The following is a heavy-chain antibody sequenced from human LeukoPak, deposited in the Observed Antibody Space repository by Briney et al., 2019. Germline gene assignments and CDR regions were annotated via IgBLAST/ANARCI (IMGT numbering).Heavy chain of an antibody. CDR1: GFTFSSYA. V-gene: IGHV3-30-3*01. Sequence: RGSLRLSCAASGFTFSSYAMHWVRQAPGKGLEWVAVISYDGSNKYYADSVKGRFTISRDNSKNTLYLQMNSLRAEDTAVYYCARDESTVVTGYFNYWGQGTLVTVSS. D-gene: IGHD4-23*01. CDR3: ARDESTVVTGYFNY. CDR2: ISYDGSNK. J-gene: IGHJ4*02.